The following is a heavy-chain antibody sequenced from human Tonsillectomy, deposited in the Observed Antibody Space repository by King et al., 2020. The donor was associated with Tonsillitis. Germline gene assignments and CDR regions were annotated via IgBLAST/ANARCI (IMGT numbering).Heavy chain of an antibody. CDR2: ISGSGGST. Sequence: VQLVESGGGLVQPGGSLRLSCAASGFTFSSYAMSWVRQAPGEGLEWVSSISGSGGSTYYADSVKGRFTISRDNSKNTLYLQMNSLRSEDTAVYYCAKEMRYDSRLRTFDYWGQGTLVTVSS. CDR1: GFTFSSYA. CDR3: AKEMRYDSRLRTFDY. J-gene: IGHJ4*02. D-gene: IGHD3-22*01. V-gene: IGHV3-23*04.